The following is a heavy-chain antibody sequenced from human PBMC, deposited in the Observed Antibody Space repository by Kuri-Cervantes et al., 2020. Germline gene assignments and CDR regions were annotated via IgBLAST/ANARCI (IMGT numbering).Heavy chain of an antibody. CDR1: GYTFTRYD. D-gene: IGHD5-18*01. Sequence: ASVKVSCKASGYTFTRYDINWVRQATGQGLEWMGWMNPDSGNAGYAQKFQDRVTMTGDTSISTAYMDLGRLRSDDTAVYYCARFRRKATNAYSYGLGYFDYWGQGTLVTVSS. J-gene: IGHJ4*02. CDR3: ARFRRKATNAYSYGLGYFDY. V-gene: IGHV1-8*01. CDR2: MNPDSGNA.